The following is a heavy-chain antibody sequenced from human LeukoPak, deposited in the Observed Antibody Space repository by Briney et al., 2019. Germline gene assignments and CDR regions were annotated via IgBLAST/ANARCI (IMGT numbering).Heavy chain of an antibody. D-gene: IGHD2-15*01. CDR2: ISYDGSNQ. V-gene: IGHV3-30*18. CDR1: GFTFSSYG. CDR3: AKDLGGVVVAATIVN. Sequence: GGSLRLSCAASGFTFSSYGMHWVRQAPGKGLAWVAVISYDGSNQYYADSVKGRFTISRDNSKNTLYLQMNSLRAEDTAVYYCAKDLGGVVVAATIVNWGQGTLVTVSS. J-gene: IGHJ4*02.